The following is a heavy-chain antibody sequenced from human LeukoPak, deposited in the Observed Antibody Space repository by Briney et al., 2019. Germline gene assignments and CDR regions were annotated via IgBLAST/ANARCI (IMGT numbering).Heavy chain of an antibody. CDR1: GFTFSSYS. CDR3: ATDPRFLEWLPNDY. V-gene: IGHV3-21*01. J-gene: IGHJ4*02. CDR2: ISSSSSYI. Sequence: GGSLRLSCAASGFTFSSYSMNWVRQAPGKGLEWVSSISSSSSYIYYADSVKGRFTISRDNAKSSLYLQMNSLRAEDTAVYYCATDPRFLEWLPNDYWGQGTLVTVSS. D-gene: IGHD3-3*01.